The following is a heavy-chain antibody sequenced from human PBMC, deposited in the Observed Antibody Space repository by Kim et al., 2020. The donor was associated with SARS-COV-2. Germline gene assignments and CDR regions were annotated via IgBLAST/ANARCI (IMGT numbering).Heavy chain of an antibody. D-gene: IGHD3-3*01. Sequence: NPSPKSRVTISVDPSKNQFSLKLSSGTAAGTAVYYCARSFTIFGVAEFDYWGQGTLVTVSS. V-gene: IGHV4-59*01. J-gene: IGHJ4*02. CDR3: ARSFTIFGVAEFDY.